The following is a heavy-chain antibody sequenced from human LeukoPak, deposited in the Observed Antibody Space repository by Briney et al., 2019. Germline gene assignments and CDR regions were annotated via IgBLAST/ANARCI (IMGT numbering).Heavy chain of an antibody. D-gene: IGHD6-19*01. CDR2: IYYSGST. Sequence: PSETLSLTCTVSGGSISSSSYYWGWIRQPPGEGLEWIGSIYYSGSTYYNPSLKSRVTISVDTSKNQFSLKLSSVTAADTAVYYCAGSGWQVYLDYWGQGTLVTVSS. CDR3: AGSGWQVYLDY. J-gene: IGHJ4*02. V-gene: IGHV4-39*01. CDR1: GGSISSSSYY.